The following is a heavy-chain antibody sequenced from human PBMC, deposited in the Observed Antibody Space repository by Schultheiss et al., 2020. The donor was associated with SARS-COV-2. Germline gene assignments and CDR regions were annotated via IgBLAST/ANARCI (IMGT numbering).Heavy chain of an antibody. V-gene: IGHV4-34*01. J-gene: IGHJ4*02. Sequence: SETLSLTCAVSAGSFSDYYWGWIRQPPGKGLEWIGEINHSGSTNYNPSLKSRVTISVDTSKNQFSLKLSSVTAADTAVYYCARFIAAAGGAWNWGQGTLVTVSS. CDR1: AGSFSDYY. D-gene: IGHD6-13*01. CDR3: ARFIAAAGGAWN. CDR2: INHSGST.